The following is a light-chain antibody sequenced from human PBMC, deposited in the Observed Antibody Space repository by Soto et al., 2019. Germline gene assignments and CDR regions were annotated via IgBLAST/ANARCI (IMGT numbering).Light chain of an antibody. J-gene: IGKJ1*01. Sequence: DIVMTQSPLSLPVTPGEPASISCRSSQSLHHNNGYMYLDWYLQKPGQSPQLLIYLGSNRASGVPDRFSGSGSGTDFTLKISRVEAEDVGVYYCMQALQTPWTFGQGTKVEIK. CDR1: QSLHHNNGYMY. CDR2: LGS. V-gene: IGKV2-28*01. CDR3: MQALQTPWT.